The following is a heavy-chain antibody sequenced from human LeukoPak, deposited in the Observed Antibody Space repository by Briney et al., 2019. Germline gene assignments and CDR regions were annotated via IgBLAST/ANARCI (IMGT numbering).Heavy chain of an antibody. J-gene: IGHJ4*02. Sequence: GGSLRLPCAASGFTFSDSWMHWVRQGPGKGPEWLSRTSKDGSDTVYADSAKGRLTASRDNARNTVYLELTNLRPDDTALYYCARGGYSGSYYRFSWGRGTLVTVAS. D-gene: IGHD6-6*01. CDR2: TSKDGSDT. CDR3: ARGGYSGSYYRFS. CDR1: GFTFSDSW. V-gene: IGHV3-74*01.